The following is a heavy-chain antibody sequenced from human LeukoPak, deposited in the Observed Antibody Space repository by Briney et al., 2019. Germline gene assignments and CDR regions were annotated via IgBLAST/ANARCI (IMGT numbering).Heavy chain of an antibody. D-gene: IGHD6-19*01. Sequence: GGSLRLSCAASGFTFSSYAMSWVRQAPGKGLEWVSAISGSGGSTYYADSVKGRFTISRDNSKRMLYLQMNSLRAEDTATYYCAARPTSEAVAPSDFWGQGTLVTVSS. CDR2: ISGSGGST. CDR1: GFTFSSYA. CDR3: AARPTSEAVAPSDF. V-gene: IGHV3-23*01. J-gene: IGHJ4*02.